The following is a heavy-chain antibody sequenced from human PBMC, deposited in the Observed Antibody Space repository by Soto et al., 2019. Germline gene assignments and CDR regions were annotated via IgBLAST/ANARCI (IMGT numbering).Heavy chain of an antibody. Sequence: ASVKVSCKTSGYTFSNYGITWVRQAPGQPLEWLGWISLYSDGTNYAQKFQGRVSMTTDTSTTTAYMELRSLRSEDTAVYYCARDGREIQLWSYYYYGMDVWGQGTTVTVSS. CDR3: ARDGREIQLWSYYYYGMDV. J-gene: IGHJ6*02. CDR1: GYTFSNYG. CDR2: ISLYSDGT. V-gene: IGHV1-18*01. D-gene: IGHD5-18*01.